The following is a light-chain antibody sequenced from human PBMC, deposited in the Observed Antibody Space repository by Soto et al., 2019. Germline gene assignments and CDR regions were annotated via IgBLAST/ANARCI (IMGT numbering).Light chain of an antibody. CDR2: DVT. Sequence: QSALTQPRSVSGSPGESVTISCTGSSSDVGSYNYVSWYQQYPGKAPKVMIYDVTERPPEVPDRFSGSKSGNTASLTISGLQADDEAEYFCCSYSGSDTLLFGGGTQLTVL. V-gene: IGLV2-11*01. CDR1: SSDVGSYNY. J-gene: IGLJ3*02. CDR3: CSYSGSDTLL.